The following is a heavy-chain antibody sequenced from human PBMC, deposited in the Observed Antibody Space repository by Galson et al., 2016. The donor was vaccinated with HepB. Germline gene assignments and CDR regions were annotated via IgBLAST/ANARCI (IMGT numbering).Heavy chain of an antibody. J-gene: IGHJ4*02. CDR3: ARCVDTSMAPFDY. CDR2: LYAGGET. CDR1: GLSVTDAY. Sequence: SLRLSCAASGLSVTDAYMNWVRPAPGKGLEWVSGLYAGGETYYADSLRGRFTISRDNSKNTLYLQMNSLRPEDTAVYYCARCVDTSMAPFDYWGQGTLLTVSS. D-gene: IGHD5-18*01. V-gene: IGHV3-66*01.